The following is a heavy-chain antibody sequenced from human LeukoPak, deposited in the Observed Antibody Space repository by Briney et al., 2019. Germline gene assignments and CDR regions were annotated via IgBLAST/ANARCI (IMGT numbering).Heavy chain of an antibody. CDR1: GFTFDDYA. D-gene: IGHD6-13*01. CDR2: ISWNSGSI. CDR3: AKDIGGEAPAAAGTPFDY. Sequence: PGGSLRLSCAASGFTFDDYAMHWVRQGPGKGLEWVSGISWNSGSIGYADSVMGRFTISRDNAKNSLYLQMNSLRAEDTALYYCAKDIGGEAPAAAGTPFDYWGQGTLVTVSS. V-gene: IGHV3-9*01. J-gene: IGHJ4*02.